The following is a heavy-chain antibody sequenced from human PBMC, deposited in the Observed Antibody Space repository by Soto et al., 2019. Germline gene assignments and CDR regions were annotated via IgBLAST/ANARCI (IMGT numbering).Heavy chain of an antibody. CDR3: ARPLYSGGWYWLY. Sequence: GGSLRLSCAASGFTFSSYSMNWVRQAPGKGLEWVSSISSSSSYIYYADSVKGRFTISRDNAKNSLYLQMNSLRAEDTAVYYCARPLYSGGWYWLYWGQGTLVTVSS. V-gene: IGHV3-21*01. D-gene: IGHD6-19*01. J-gene: IGHJ4*02. CDR1: GFTFSSYS. CDR2: ISSSSSYI.